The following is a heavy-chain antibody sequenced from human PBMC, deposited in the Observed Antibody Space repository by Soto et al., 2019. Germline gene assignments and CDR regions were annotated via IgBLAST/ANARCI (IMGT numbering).Heavy chain of an antibody. V-gene: IGHV4-59*08. J-gene: IGHJ4*01. CDR3: ARRKTRPEAFDY. Sequence: WIWIRQPPGRGLEWIGYVYYTGSTKYNPSLESRVTISIDTSTNQFSLSLSSVTAADTAVYYCARRKTRPEAFDYWGHGTLVTVSS. CDR2: VYYTGST. D-gene: IGHD6-25*01.